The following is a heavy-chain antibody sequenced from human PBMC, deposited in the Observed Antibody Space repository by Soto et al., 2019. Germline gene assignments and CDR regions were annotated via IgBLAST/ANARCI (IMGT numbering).Heavy chain of an antibody. J-gene: IGHJ6*02. Sequence: ASVKVSCKASGYTFTSYYMHWVRQAPRQGLEWMGIINPSGGSTSYAQKFQGRVTMTRDTSTSTVYMELSSLRSEDTAVYYCAGENYYDSSGSGEAVYYYGMDVWGQGTTVTVSS. CDR1: GYTFTSYY. CDR3: AGENYYDSSGSGEAVYYYGMDV. V-gene: IGHV1-46*01. CDR2: INPSGGST. D-gene: IGHD3-22*01.